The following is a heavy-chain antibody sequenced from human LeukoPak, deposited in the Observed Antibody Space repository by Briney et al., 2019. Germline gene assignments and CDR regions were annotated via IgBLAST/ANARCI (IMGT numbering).Heavy chain of an antibody. Sequence: GGSLRLSCAASGFTFSTYAMHWVRQGPGKGLEWVAVISYDGSNNYYADSVKGRLTISRDNSKNTLYLQMSSLSAEDTAVYYCARTTTPHYYGSGSYALGYWGQGALVTVPS. D-gene: IGHD3-10*01. CDR2: ISYDGSNN. CDR1: GFTFSTYA. J-gene: IGHJ4*02. CDR3: ARTTTPHYYGSGSYALGY. V-gene: IGHV3-30-3*01.